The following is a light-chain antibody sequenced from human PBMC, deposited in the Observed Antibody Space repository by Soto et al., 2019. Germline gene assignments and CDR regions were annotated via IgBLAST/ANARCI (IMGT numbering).Light chain of an antibody. CDR1: SSDVVGYNY. Sequence: QSVLTQPASVSGSPGQSITISCTGTSSDVVGYNYVSWYQQHPGKAPKLMIYDVSNRPSGVSNRFSGSKSGNTASLTISGLQAEDEADYYCCSYTSSSTTTYVFGTGTKVTVL. CDR2: DVS. J-gene: IGLJ1*01. V-gene: IGLV2-14*01. CDR3: CSYTSSSTTTYV.